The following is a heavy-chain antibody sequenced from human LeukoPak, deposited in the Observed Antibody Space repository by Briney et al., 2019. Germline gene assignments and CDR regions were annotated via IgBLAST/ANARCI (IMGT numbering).Heavy chain of an antibody. V-gene: IGHV3-30*01. CDR1: GFTFGSYA. Sequence: GGSLRLSCAASGFTFGSYAMHWVRQAPGKGLEWVAVISYDGSNKYYADSVKGRFTISRDNSKNTLYLQMNSLRAEDTAVYYCAGEIQGYFDYWSQGTLVTVSS. J-gene: IGHJ4*02. CDR3: AGEIQGYFDY. CDR2: ISYDGSNK.